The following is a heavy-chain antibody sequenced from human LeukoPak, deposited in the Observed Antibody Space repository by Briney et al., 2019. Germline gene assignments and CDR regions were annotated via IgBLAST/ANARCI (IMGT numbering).Heavy chain of an antibody. V-gene: IGHV4-59*01. CDR2: IYYSGST. Sequence: SETLSLTCTVSGGSISSYYWSWIRQPPGKGLEWIGYIYYSGSTNYNPSLKSRVTISVDTSKNQFSLKLSSVTAADTAVYYCARDREWELPHQPIDYWGQGTLVTVSS. CDR3: ARDREWELPHQPIDY. D-gene: IGHD1-26*01. J-gene: IGHJ4*02. CDR1: GGSISSYY.